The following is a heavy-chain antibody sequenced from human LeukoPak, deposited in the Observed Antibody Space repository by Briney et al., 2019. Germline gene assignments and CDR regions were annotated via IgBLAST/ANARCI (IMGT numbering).Heavy chain of an antibody. D-gene: IGHD3-3*01. Sequence: PGGSLRLSCAASGFSFSSYWMSWVRQAPGKGLEWVANIKQDGREKYYVDSVKGRFTISRDNAKNSLYLQMNSLRVEDTALYYCARGGISIFGVVIYMDVWGKGTTVTVSS. CDR3: ARGGISIFGVVIYMDV. CDR2: IKQDGREK. CDR1: GFSFSSYW. J-gene: IGHJ6*03. V-gene: IGHV3-7*03.